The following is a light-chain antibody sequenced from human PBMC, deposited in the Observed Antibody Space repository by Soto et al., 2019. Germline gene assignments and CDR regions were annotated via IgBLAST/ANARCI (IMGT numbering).Light chain of an antibody. J-gene: IGLJ2*01. V-gene: IGLV2-23*02. CDR1: NSDVGNYDL. Sequence: QSALTQPASVSGSPGQSITVSCTGTNSDVGNYDLVSWFQQHPGKAPKLLIYEVSKRPSGVSHRFSGSKSGKTASLTISGLQAEDEADYYCSAYAGSNSFVVFGGGTKVTVL. CDR3: SAYAGSNSFVV. CDR2: EVS.